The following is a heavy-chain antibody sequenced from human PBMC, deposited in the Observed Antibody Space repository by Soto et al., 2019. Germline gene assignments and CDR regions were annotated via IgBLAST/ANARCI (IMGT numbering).Heavy chain of an antibody. CDR2: IYSGGST. CDR1: GFTVSSNY. J-gene: IGHJ6*02. V-gene: IGHV3-53*02. D-gene: IGHD6-6*01. CDR3: ARGYSSSSSGDYYYYGMDV. Sequence: EVQLVETGGGLIQPGGSLRLSCAASGFTVSSNYMSWVRQAPGKGLEWVSVIYSGGSTYYADSVKGRFTISRDNSKNTLYLQMNSLRAEDTAVYYCARGYSSSSSGDYYYYGMDVWGQGTTVTVSS.